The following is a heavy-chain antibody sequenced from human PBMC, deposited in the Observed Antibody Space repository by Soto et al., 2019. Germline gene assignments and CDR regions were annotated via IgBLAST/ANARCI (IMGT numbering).Heavy chain of an antibody. J-gene: IGHJ6*02. Sequence: KTSETLSLTCTVSGGAVSSGSYYWSWIRQPPGKGLEWIGYIYYSGSTNYNPSLKSRVSISVDTSKNQFSLKLTSVTAADTAIYYCARDQPRSSGRPLDVWGQGTTVTVSS. CDR3: ARDQPRSSGRPLDV. CDR1: GGAVSSGSYY. V-gene: IGHV4-61*01. CDR2: IYYSGST. D-gene: IGHD3-22*01.